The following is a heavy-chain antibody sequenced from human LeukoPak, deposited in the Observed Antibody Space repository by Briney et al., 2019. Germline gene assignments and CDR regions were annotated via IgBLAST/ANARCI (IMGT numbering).Heavy chain of an antibody. V-gene: IGHV3-30*02. CDR3: AKDLSSVFDALNI. Sequence: GGSLRLSCAASGFIFSNYGMHWVRQAPGKGLEWVALIWYDGGKSDHAASVKGRFTISRDNKKNVLYLQMNNLGTEDTALFYCAKDLSSVFDALNIWGQGTLVTVSS. CDR1: GFIFSNYG. D-gene: IGHD3-10*01. J-gene: IGHJ3*02. CDR2: IWYDGGKS.